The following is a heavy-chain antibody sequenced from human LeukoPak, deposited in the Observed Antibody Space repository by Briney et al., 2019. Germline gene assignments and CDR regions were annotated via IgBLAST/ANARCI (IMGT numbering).Heavy chain of an antibody. D-gene: IGHD5-12*01. CDR3: ARRTYPLRWINWFDP. CDR1: GDSINDYY. Sequence: PSGTLSLTCTVSGDSINDYYWIWIRQPPGKGLEWIGCIHYSGSTDYHPSLKSRVTMSVDTSKNQFSLKLSSVTAADTAVYYCARRTYPLRWINWFDPWGQGTLVTVSS. V-gene: IGHV4-59*12. CDR2: IHYSGST. J-gene: IGHJ5*02.